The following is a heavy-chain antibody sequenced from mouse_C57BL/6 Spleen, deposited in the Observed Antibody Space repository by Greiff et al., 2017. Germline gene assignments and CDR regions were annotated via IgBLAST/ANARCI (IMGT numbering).Heavy chain of an antibody. D-gene: IGHD1-1*01. Sequence: EVQRVESGAELVRPGASVKSSCTASGFNIKDYYMHWVKQRPEQGLEWIGRFGPEDGDTEYAPKFQGKATMTADTSSNTAYLQLSSLTSEDTAVYYCTRDYYGSSLYYAMDYWGQGTSVTVSS. CDR3: TRDYYGSSLYYAMDY. CDR2: FGPEDGDT. CDR1: GFNIKDYY. J-gene: IGHJ4*01. V-gene: IGHV14-1*01.